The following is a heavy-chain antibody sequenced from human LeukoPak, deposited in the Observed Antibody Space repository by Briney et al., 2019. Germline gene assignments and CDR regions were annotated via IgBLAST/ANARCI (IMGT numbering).Heavy chain of an antibody. J-gene: IGHJ4*02. CDR1: GGSVSDPGYY. Sequence: SETLSLTCTVSGGSVSDPGYYWGWVRQPPGKGLEWIASVHYSGNTYYKSSLKGRVTISLDTSQSLFSLRLSSVTAADTAVYFCARHGLPRFDYWGQGTLVPVSS. V-gene: IGHV4-39*01. CDR2: VHYSGNT. CDR3: ARHGLPRFDY.